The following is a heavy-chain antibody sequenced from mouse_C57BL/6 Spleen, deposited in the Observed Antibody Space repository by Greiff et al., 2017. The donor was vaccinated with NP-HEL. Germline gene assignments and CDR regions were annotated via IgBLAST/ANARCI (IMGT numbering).Heavy chain of an antibody. CDR2: INPGSGGT. J-gene: IGHJ4*01. CDR1: GYAFTNYL. V-gene: IGHV1-54*01. D-gene: IGHD2-2*01. CDR3: ARWPYGYEGAMDY. Sequence: VQLQQSGAELVRPGTSVKVSCKASGYAFTNYLIEWVKQRPGQGLEWIGVINPGSGGTNYNEKFKGKATLTADKSSSTAYMQLSSLTSEDSAVYFCARWPYGYEGAMDYWGQGTSVTVSS.